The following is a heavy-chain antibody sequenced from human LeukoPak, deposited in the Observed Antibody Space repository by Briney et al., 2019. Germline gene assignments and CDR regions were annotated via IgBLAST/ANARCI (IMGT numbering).Heavy chain of an antibody. J-gene: IGHJ4*02. CDR1: GFTFSSYA. CDR3: ALLYSSGWYYFDY. V-gene: IGHV3-23*01. CDR2: ISGSGGST. Sequence: GGSLRLSCAASGFTFSSYAMSWVRQAPGKGLEWVSAISGSGGSTYYADSVKGRFTISRDNSKNTLYLQMNSLRAEDTAVYYCALLYSSGWYYFDYWGQGTLVTVSS. D-gene: IGHD6-19*01.